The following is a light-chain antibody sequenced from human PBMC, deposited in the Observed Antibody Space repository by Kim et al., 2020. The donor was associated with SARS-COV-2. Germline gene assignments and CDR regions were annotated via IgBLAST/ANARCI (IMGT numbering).Light chain of an antibody. CDR3: HHYGSSPWT. V-gene: IGKV3-20*01. CDR1: QSVHSDS. Sequence: PEERATLSCRASQSVHSDSLAWYQHKPGQAPRLLIFSASTRATGIPDRFSGRASGTDFTLTISRLEPEDFAVYFCHHYGSSPWTFGQGTKV. J-gene: IGKJ1*01. CDR2: SAS.